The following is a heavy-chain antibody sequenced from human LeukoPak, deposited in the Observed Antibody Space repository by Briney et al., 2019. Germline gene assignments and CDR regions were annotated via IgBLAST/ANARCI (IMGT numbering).Heavy chain of an antibody. J-gene: IGHJ6*02. Sequence: GASVKVSCKVSGYTITELSMHWVRQATGKGLEWMGGIDPEDGETIYAQKFQGRVTITRDTSASTAYMELSSLRSEDTAVYYCARDQSGMGSGHYGMDVWGQGTTVTVSS. CDR2: IDPEDGET. CDR3: ARDQSGMGSGHYGMDV. D-gene: IGHD3-10*01. V-gene: IGHV1-24*01. CDR1: GYTITELS.